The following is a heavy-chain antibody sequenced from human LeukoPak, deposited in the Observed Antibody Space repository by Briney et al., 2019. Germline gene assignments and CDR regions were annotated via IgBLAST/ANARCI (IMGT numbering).Heavy chain of an antibody. D-gene: IGHD3-9*01. Sequence: GGSLRLSCTGSGCSFNSIAIHLVRQAPGQGLEWVSGLSRGGDSTSYSHSVKGRFTISRDYSKNMVFIPMCSLRPEATQPWLCITERELRHCFQCVCMEGYYFDYWGQGSLVTVSS. V-gene: IGHV3-23*01. CDR2: LSRGGDST. J-gene: IGHJ4*02. CDR1: GCSFNSIA. CDR3: ITERELRHCFQCVCMEGYYFDY.